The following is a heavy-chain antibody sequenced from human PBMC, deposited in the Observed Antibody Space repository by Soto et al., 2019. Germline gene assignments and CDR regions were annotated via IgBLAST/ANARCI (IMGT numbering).Heavy chain of an antibody. CDR1: GYTFTGYY. V-gene: IGHV1-2*02. J-gene: IGHJ6*02. CDR3: AREPTYYDFWSGSFPDYYYGMDV. Sequence: ASVKVSCKASGYTFTGYYMHWVRQAPGQGLEWMGWINPNSGGTNYAQKFQGRVTMTRDTSISTAYMELSRLRSDDTAVYYCAREPTYYDFWSGSFPDYYYGMDVWGQGTTVTVSS. CDR2: INPNSGGT. D-gene: IGHD3-3*01.